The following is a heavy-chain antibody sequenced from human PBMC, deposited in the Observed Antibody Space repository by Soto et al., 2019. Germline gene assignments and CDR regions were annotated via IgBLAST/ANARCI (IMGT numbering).Heavy chain of an antibody. CDR2: IFPADSGT. CDR3: ARRGKYPNWLDP. Sequence: PGESLKISCKGFGYNFGGYWIAWVRQMPGKGLEWMGIIFPADSGTRYSPSFQGRVSISVDTAITTTFLHLSSLRPSDTGTYFCARRGKYPNWLDPWGQGTLVTVSS. V-gene: IGHV5-51*01. D-gene: IGHD2-2*01. CDR1: GYNFGGYW. J-gene: IGHJ5*02.